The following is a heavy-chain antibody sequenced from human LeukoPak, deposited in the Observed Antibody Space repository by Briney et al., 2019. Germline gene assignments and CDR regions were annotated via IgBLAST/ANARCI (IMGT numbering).Heavy chain of an antibody. D-gene: IGHD1-26*01. CDR2: ISYDGSNK. V-gene: IGHV3-30*03. J-gene: IGHJ3*02. CDR3: ARGGSYLSAFDI. Sequence: GGSLRLSCAASGFTFSSYGMHWVRQAPGKGLEWVAVISYDGSNKYYADSVKGRFTISRDNSKNTLYLQMNSLRAEDSAVYYCARGGSYLSAFDIWGQGTMVTVSS. CDR1: GFTFSSYG.